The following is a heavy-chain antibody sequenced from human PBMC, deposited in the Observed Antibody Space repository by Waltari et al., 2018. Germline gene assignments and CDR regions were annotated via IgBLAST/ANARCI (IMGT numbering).Heavy chain of an antibody. CDR2: INPRNGET. V-gene: IGHV1-2*02. CDR3: AREGSHLTTVNDY. Sequence: LVQSGDEVKKPGASVRVACKPSASTFTAYYIHWVRQAPGQGLEWVGGINPRNGETKYTQKFHGRVTMTRDTSINTAYMELSSLIFDDTAVHYCAREGSHLTTVNDYWGQGTLVIVSS. J-gene: IGHJ4*02. D-gene: IGHD4-4*01. CDR1: ASTFTAYY.